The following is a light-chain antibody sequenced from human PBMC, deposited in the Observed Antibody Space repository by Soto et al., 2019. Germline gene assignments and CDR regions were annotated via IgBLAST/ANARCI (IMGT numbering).Light chain of an antibody. CDR3: QTWDTGISVV. Sequence: QAVLTQSPSASASLGASVKLTCTLSSGHSNYAIAWHQQQPEKGPRYLMKLNNDGSHSKGDGIPDRFSGSSSGAERYLTISSLQSEDESDYYCQTWDTGISVVFGGGPKLTVL. V-gene: IGLV4-69*01. CDR1: SGHSNYA. J-gene: IGLJ2*01. CDR2: LNNDGSH.